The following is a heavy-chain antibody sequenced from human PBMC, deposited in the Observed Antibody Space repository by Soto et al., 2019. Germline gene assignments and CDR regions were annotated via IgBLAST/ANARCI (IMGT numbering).Heavy chain of an antibody. CDR2: IIPIFGTA. J-gene: IGHJ6*02. CDR1: GGTFSSYA. Sequence: QVQLVQSGAEVKKPGSSVKVSCKASGGTFSSYAISWVRQAPGQGLEWMGGIIPIFGTANYAHKFQGRVTITADESTSTAYMELSSLRSEDTAVYYCAIATEGYFDSLYGMDVWGQGTTVTVSS. CDR3: AIATEGYFDSLYGMDV. V-gene: IGHV1-69*01. D-gene: IGHD3-9*01.